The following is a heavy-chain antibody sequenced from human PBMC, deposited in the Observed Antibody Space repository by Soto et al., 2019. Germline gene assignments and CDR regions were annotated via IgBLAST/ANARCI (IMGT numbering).Heavy chain of an antibody. CDR2: IYISGAA. CDR3: ARDYTNRAGRGFDS. J-gene: IGHJ5*01. Sequence: ETLSLTCTVSGGSINNYYWSWVRQPAGKGLEWIGRIYISGAANYNPSLKSRVTMSVDTSKNQFSLRLRSVTAADTAVYYCARDYTNRAGRGFDSWGQGTLVTVSS. D-gene: IGHD4-4*01. CDR1: GGSINNYY. V-gene: IGHV4-4*07.